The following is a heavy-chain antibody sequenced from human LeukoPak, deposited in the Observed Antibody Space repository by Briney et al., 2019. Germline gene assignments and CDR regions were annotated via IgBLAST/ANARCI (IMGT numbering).Heavy chain of an antibody. J-gene: IGHJ4*02. V-gene: IGHV1-8*01. CDR2: MNPNSGNT. Sequence: GASVKVSCKASGYTFTSYDINWVRQATGQGLEWMGWMNPNSGNTGYAQKFQGRVTMTRNTSISTAYMELSSLRSEDTAVYYCASIPIAAAGSFGYWGQGTLVTVSS. CDR1: GYTFTSYD. D-gene: IGHD6-13*01. CDR3: ASIPIAAAGSFGY.